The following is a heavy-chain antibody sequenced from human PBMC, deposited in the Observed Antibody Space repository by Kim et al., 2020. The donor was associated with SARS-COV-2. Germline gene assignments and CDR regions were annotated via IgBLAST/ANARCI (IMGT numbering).Heavy chain of an antibody. V-gene: IGHV3-21*01. D-gene: IGHD3-3*01. CDR2: ISSSSSYI. J-gene: IGHJ3*02. Sequence: GGSLRLSCAASGFTFSSYSMNWVRQAPGKGLEWVSSISSSSSYIYYADSVKGRFTISRDNAKNSLYLQMNSLRAEDTAVYYCARARNDFWRGDAFDIWGQGTMVTVSS. CDR1: GFTFSSYS. CDR3: ARARNDFWRGDAFDI.